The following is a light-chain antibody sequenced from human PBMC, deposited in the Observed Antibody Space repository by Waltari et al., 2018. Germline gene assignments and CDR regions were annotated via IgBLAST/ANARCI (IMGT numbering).Light chain of an antibody. CDR3: QSADTSGAYV. J-gene: IGLJ1*01. Sequence: SYELTQPPSVSVSPGQTATITCSGDALPKPYAYWYQQRPGQAPVLMISRDTERPSGVPERFSGSTSGTTVSLTITGVQAEDEADYYCQSADTSGAYVFGPGTRVTVL. CDR2: RDT. CDR1: ALPKPY. V-gene: IGLV3-25*03.